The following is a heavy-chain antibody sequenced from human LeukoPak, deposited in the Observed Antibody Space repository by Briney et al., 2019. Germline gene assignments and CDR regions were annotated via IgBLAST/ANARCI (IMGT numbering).Heavy chain of an antibody. J-gene: IGHJ4*02. D-gene: IGHD2-8*01. V-gene: IGHV3-43*02. CDR1: GFTFDDYA. Sequence: PGGSLRLSCAASGFTFDDYAMHWVRQAPGKGLEWVSVISGDGGSTYYADSVKGRFTISRDNSKNSLYLQMNSLRAEDTAMYYCATMNGYFAYWGQGTLVTVSS. CDR3: ATMNGYFAY. CDR2: ISGDGGST.